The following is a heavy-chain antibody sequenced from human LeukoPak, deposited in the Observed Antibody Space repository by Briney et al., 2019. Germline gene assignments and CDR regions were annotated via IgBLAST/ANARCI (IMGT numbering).Heavy chain of an antibody. CDR3: ARERIGELFLNWFDP. J-gene: IGHJ5*02. Sequence: PSETLSLTCTVSGGSIGSYYWSWIRQPAGKGLEWIGRIYTSGSTNYNPSLKSRVTMSVDTSKNQFSLKLSSVTAADTAVCYCARERIGELFLNWFDPWGQGTLVTVSS. D-gene: IGHD3-10*01. CDR2: IYTSGST. CDR1: GGSIGSYY. V-gene: IGHV4-4*07.